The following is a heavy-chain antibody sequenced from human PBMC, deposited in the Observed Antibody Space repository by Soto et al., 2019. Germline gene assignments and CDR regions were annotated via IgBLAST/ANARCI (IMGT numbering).Heavy chain of an antibody. V-gene: IGHV2-5*02. D-gene: IGHD1-26*01. CDR3: AHRVGAPGHFQD. J-gene: IGHJ1*01. CDR2: IYWDDDK. Sequence: SGPTLVNPTQTLTLTCIFSGFSLSTNGVGVGWIRQPPGKALEWLALIYWDDDKRYSLSVKSRLTISKDTYKKQVVLTMTNMDPEDTATYYCAHRVGAPGHFQDWGQGTLVTVSS. CDR1: GFSLSTNGVG.